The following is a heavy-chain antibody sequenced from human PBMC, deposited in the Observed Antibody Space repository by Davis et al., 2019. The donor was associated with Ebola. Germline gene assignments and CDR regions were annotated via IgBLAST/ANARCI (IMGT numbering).Heavy chain of an antibody. Sequence: PSETLSLTCTVSGGSISSYYWSWIRQPQGKGLEWIGYIYYSGSTNYNPSLKSRVTISVDTSKNQFYLKLSSVPAADTAVYYCARLRGRWLPRTRSWYFDYWGQGTLVTVSS. CDR2: IYYSGST. D-gene: IGHD5-24*01. CDR3: ARLRGRWLPRTRSWYFDY. CDR1: GGSISSYY. V-gene: IGHV4-59*01. J-gene: IGHJ4*02.